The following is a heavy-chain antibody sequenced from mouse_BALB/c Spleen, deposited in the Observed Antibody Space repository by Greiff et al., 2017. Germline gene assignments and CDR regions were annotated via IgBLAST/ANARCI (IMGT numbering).Heavy chain of an antibody. J-gene: IGHJ4*01. CDR3: VRGGNHFSYAMDY. CDR2: IRSKSNNYAT. Sequence: EVKVVESGGGLVQPKGSLKLSCAASGFTFNTYAMNWVRQAPGKGLEWVARIRSKSNNYATYYADSVKDRFTISRDDSQSMLYLQMNNLKTEDTAMYYCVRGGNHFSYAMDYWGQGTSVTVSS. CDR1: GFTFNTYA. V-gene: IGHV10-1*02. D-gene: IGHD2-1*01.